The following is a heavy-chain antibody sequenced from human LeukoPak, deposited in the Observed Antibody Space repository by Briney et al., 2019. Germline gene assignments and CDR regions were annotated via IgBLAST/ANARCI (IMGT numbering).Heavy chain of an antibody. V-gene: IGHV3-7*01. CDR1: GFTFSSYW. Sequence: GGSLRLSCAASGFTFSSYWMSWVRQAPGKGLEWVANIKQDGSEKYYVDSVKGRFTISRDNAKNSLYLQMNSLRAEDTAVYYCARDPGAVAGRAFDIWGQGTMVTVSS. J-gene: IGHJ3*02. D-gene: IGHD6-19*01. CDR3: ARDPGAVAGRAFDI. CDR2: IKQDGSEK.